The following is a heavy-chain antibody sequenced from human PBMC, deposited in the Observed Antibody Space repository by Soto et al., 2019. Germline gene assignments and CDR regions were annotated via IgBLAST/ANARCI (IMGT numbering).Heavy chain of an antibody. V-gene: IGHV1-2*02. J-gene: IGHJ4*02. CDR2: INPNTGGT. CDR1: GYTFTGYY. Sequence: ASVKVSCKASGYTFTGYYIHWVRQAPGQGLEWMGWINPNTGGTDSQQKFQGRVTMTRDSSITTAYMELSSLRSDDTAVFYCARANSGDDDEFDYWGQGTPVTVSS. D-gene: IGHD5-12*01. CDR3: ARANSGDDDEFDY.